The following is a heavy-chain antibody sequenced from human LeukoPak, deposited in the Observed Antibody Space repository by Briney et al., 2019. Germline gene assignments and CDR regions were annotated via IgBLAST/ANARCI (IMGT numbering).Heavy chain of an antibody. Sequence: GGSLRLTCAASGFTFSGYSFNWVRQAPGKGLEWVSFISGSSTYIYYADSVKGRFTISRDNAKNSLYLQMNSLRAEDTAVYYCARDWAYGWDYWGQGTLVTVSS. CDR2: ISGSSTYI. J-gene: IGHJ4*02. V-gene: IGHV3-21*01. CDR3: ARDWAYGWDY. D-gene: IGHD2-15*01. CDR1: GFTFSGYS.